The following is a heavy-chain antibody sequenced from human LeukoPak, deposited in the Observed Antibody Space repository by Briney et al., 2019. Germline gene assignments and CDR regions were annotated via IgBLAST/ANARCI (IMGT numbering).Heavy chain of an antibody. V-gene: IGHV4-39*07. CDR1: GGSIRSPTYY. J-gene: IGHJ4*02. CDR2: IYYSGNT. CDR3: ATLWDYDILTGYQGYFDY. D-gene: IGHD3-9*01. Sequence: SETLSLTCTVSGGSIRSPTYYWGWIRQPPGKGLEWIGSIYYSGNTYYNPSLMSRVTISVDTSKNQFSLKLSSVTAADTAVYYCATLWDYDILTGYQGYFDYWGQGTLVTVSS.